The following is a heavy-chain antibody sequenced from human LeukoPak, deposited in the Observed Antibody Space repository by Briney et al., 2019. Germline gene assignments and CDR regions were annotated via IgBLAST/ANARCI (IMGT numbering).Heavy chain of an antibody. CDR2: ISGSGGST. CDR1: GFTFSSYA. Sequence: GGSLRLSCAASGFTFSSYAMSWVRQAPGKGLEWVSTISGSGGSTYYADSVKGRFTISRDNSKNTVYLQMNSLRAEDTAVYYCAEDRFCTNDVCHGDFDYWGQGTLVTVSS. V-gene: IGHV3-23*01. CDR3: AEDRFCTNDVCHGDFDY. J-gene: IGHJ4*02. D-gene: IGHD2-8*01.